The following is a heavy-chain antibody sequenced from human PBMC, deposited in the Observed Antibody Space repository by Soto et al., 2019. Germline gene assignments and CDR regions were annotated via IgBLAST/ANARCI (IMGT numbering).Heavy chain of an antibody. CDR1: GGSISRSVYY. J-gene: IGHJ4*02. D-gene: IGHD1-1*01. CDR3: ERGLTTLYYFDS. Sequence: QVQLQESGPGLVKSSQALSLTCSVSGGSISRSVYYWTWLRQHPGKGLEWIGHIYYAGSTYSNPSLKVRLSMSLDTSKNQFSLKVSSVTAEDTAVYYCERGLTTLYYFDSWGQGTLVSVSS. CDR2: IYYAGST. V-gene: IGHV4-31*03.